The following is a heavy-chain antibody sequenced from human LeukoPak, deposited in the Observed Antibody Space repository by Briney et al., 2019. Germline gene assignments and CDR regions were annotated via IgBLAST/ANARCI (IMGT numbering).Heavy chain of an antibody. CDR1: GFTFNYYG. CDR2: FGHNGGIT. Sequence: GGSLRLSCAASGFTFNYYGLSWVRQAPGKGLEWVSGFGHNGGITYSDSVKGRFTISRDNSKNTLFLQMNSLRADDTAVYFCAKQAGWGGYFSFLPFDFWGRGTLVTVSS. D-gene: IGHD3-3*01. CDR3: AKQAGWGGYFSFLPFDF. J-gene: IGHJ4*02. V-gene: IGHV3-23*01.